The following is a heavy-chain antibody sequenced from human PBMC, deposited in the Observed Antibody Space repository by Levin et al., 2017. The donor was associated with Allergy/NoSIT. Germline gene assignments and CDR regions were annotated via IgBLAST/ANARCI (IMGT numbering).Heavy chain of an antibody. CDR2: IYPGDSDT. CDR3: ARQRGYLRSPPDDAFDI. D-gene: IGHD2-15*01. CDR1: GYSFTSYW. V-gene: IGHV5-51*01. J-gene: IGHJ3*02. Sequence: AGGSLRLSCKGSGYSFTSYWIGWVRQMPGKGLEWMGIIYPGDSDTRYSPSFQGQVTISADKSISTAYLQWSSLKASDTAMYYCARQRGYLRSPPDDAFDIWGQGTMVTVSS.